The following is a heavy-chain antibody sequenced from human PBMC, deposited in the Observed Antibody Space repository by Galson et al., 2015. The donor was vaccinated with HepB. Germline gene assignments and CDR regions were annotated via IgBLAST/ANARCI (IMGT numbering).Heavy chain of an antibody. J-gene: IGHJ4*02. CDR1: GFTFSSYA. CDR3: AKDLLPHCSGGSCFSAGN. V-gene: IGHV3-23*01. CDR2: ISYSGGST. Sequence: SLRLSCAASGFTFSSYAMNWVRQAPGKGLEWVSSISYSGGSTYYAGPVKGRFTISKDNSKNKLYLQMNSLRAEDTAVYYCAKDLLPHCSGGSCFSAGNWGQGTL. D-gene: IGHD2-15*01.